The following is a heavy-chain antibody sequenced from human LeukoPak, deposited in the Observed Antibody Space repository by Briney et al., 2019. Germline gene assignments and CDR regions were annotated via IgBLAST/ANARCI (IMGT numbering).Heavy chain of an antibody. V-gene: IGHV3-7*01. CDR3: AREGNQWLELYYFDY. Sequence: GGSLRLSCAASGFTFSNFWMSWVRQAPGKGLEWVANIKQDGSEKYYVDSVKGRFTISRDNAKNSLYLQMNSLRAEDTAVYYCAREGNQWLELYYFDYWGQGTLVTVSS. CDR1: GFTFSNFW. D-gene: IGHD6-19*01. CDR2: IKQDGSEK. J-gene: IGHJ4*02.